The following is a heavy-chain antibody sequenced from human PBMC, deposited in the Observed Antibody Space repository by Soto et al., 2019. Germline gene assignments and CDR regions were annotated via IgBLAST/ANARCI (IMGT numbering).Heavy chain of an antibody. V-gene: IGHV4-59*01. CDR2: IYYSGST. Sequence: QVQLQESGPGLVKPSETLSLTCTVSGGSISSYYWSWIRQPPGKGLEWIGYIYYSGSTNYNPSLKSRVTTSVDTSKNQFSLKLSSVPAADTAVYYCARVWGGAFDIWGQGTMVTVSS. CDR3: ARVWGGAFDI. D-gene: IGHD3-10*01. J-gene: IGHJ3*02. CDR1: GGSISSYY.